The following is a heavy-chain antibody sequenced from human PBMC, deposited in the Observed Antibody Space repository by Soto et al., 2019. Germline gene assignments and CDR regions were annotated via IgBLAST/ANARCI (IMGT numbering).Heavy chain of an antibody. CDR1: GFTFSSYS. J-gene: IGHJ6*02. V-gene: IGHV3-48*02. CDR2: ISSSSSTI. CDR3: ARDYSSSWPHYYYYGMDV. D-gene: IGHD6-13*01. Sequence: GGSLRLSCAASGFTFSSYSMNWVRQAPGKGLEWVSYISSSSSTIYYADSVKGRFTISRDNAKNSLYLQMNSLRDEDTAVYYCARDYSSSWPHYYYYGMDVWGQGTTVTVSS.